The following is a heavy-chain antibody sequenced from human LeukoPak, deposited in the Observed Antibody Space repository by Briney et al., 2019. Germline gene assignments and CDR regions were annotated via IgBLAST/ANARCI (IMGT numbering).Heavy chain of an antibody. Sequence: PSETLFLTCTVSGGSISSYYWSWIRQPPGKGLEWIGYIYYSGSTNYNPSLKSRVTISVDTSKNQFSLKLSSVTPEDTAVYYCARGPGSGVYYFDYWGQGTLVTVSS. D-gene: IGHD3-10*01. CDR2: IYYSGST. CDR1: GGSISSYY. V-gene: IGHV4-59*12. J-gene: IGHJ4*02. CDR3: ARGPGSGVYYFDY.